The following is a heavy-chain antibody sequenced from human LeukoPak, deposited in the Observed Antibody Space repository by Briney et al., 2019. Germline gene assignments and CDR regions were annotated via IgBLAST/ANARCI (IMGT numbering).Heavy chain of an antibody. CDR3: ARRSTSSGGYYYYMDV. CDR2: IHYSGST. CDR1: GGSISSHY. J-gene: IGHJ6*03. D-gene: IGHD6-6*01. Sequence: SETLSLTCTVSGGSISSHYWSWIRQPPGKGLEWIGYIHYSGSTNYNPSLTSRVTMSVDTPKNQFSLKLSSVTAADTAVYYCARRSTSSGGYYYYMDVWGTGTTVTVSS. V-gene: IGHV4-59*11.